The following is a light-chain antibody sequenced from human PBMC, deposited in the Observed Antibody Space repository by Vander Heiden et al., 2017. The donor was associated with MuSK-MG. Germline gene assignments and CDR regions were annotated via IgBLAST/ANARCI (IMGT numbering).Light chain of an antibody. CDR1: PSLVHSDQNTY. CDR3: MQATEFPYT. J-gene: IGKJ2*01. CDR2: KIS. Sequence: DLVMTQTPLSSPVTLGQPASISCRSSPSLVHSDQNTYLSWRHQRPGQPPRLLMYKISTRFSGVAYRVMGSGAGTDFTLTISRVEAEDVVIYYCMQATEFPYTFGPGTRLEIK. V-gene: IGKV2-24*01.